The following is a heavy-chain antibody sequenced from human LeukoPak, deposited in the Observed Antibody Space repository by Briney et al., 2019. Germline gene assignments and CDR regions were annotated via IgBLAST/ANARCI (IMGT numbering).Heavy chain of an antibody. J-gene: IGHJ6*02. V-gene: IGHV4-39*07. D-gene: IGHD5-12*01. CDR1: GGSISSSSYY. CDR3: ARSLATTSYGMDV. Sequence: PSETLSLTCTVSGGSISSSSYYWGWIRQPPGKGLEWIGSIYYSGSTYYNSSLKSRVTISVDTSKNQFSLKLSSVTAADTAVYYCARSLATTSYGMDVWGQGTTVTVSS. CDR2: IYYSGST.